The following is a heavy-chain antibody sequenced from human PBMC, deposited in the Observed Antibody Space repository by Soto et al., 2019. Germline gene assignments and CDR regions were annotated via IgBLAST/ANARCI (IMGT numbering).Heavy chain of an antibody. J-gene: IGHJ4*02. Sequence: GGSLRLSCAASGFTFSSYSMNWVRQAPGKGLEWVSSISSSSSYIYYADSVKGRFTISRDNAKNSLYLQMNSLRAEDTAVYYCARLRGYDYPRFDYWGQGTLVTVSS. CDR2: ISSSSSYI. D-gene: IGHD5-12*01. CDR3: ARLRGYDYPRFDY. CDR1: GFTFSSYS. V-gene: IGHV3-21*01.